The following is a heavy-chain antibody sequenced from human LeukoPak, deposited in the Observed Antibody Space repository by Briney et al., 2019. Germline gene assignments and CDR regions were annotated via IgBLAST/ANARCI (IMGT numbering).Heavy chain of an antibody. V-gene: IGHV3-30-3*01. CDR1: GLTFSSYA. CDR2: ISYDGSNV. J-gene: IGHJ4*02. CDR3: AIGGTYTTTSTASY. Sequence: GSLRLSCAASGLTFSSYAMHWVRQAPGKGLEWVAVISYDGSNVYYADSVKGRFTISRDNSKSTLSLQMSSLRTEDSAVFYCAIGGTYTTTSTASYWGQGTLVTVSS. D-gene: IGHD2-2*02.